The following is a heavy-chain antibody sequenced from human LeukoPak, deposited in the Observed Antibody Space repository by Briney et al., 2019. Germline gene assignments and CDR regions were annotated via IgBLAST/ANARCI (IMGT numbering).Heavy chain of an antibody. D-gene: IGHD4/OR15-4a*01. CDR2: INPKNGGT. CDR1: GYTFTTYY. CDR3: LRNLTYGGISSPDC. J-gene: IGHJ4*02. Sequence: ASVKVSCKPSGYTFTTYYLHWVRQAPGQGLEWMGWINPKNGGTNYAQKFQDRVTMTRDTSISTAYMELGRLTSDDTAMYFCLRNLTYGGISSPDCWGQGSLVTVSS. V-gene: IGHV1-2*02.